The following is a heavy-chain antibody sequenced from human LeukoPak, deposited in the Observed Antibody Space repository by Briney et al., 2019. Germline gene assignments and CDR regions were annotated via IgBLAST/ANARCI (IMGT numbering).Heavy chain of an antibody. Sequence: SETLSLTCTVSGGSISSYYWSWIRQPPGKELEWIGYIYYSGSTNYNPSLKSRVTISVDTSKNQFSLKLSSVTAADTAVYYCASGLPYYYDSSGYQDYWGQGTLVTVSS. CDR1: GGSISSYY. CDR2: IYYSGST. J-gene: IGHJ4*02. CDR3: ASGLPYYYDSSGYQDY. V-gene: IGHV4-59*01. D-gene: IGHD3-22*01.